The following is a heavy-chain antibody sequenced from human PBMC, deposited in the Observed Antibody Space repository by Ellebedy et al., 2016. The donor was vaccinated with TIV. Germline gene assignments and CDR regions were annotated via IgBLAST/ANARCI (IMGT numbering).Heavy chain of an antibody. Sequence: PGGSLRLSCAASGFTFSSYSMNRVRQAPGKGLEWVSYISSSSSTIYYADSVKGRFTISRDNAKNSLYLQINSLRDEDTAVYYCARLAGATCQCAFDIWGQGTMVTVSS. D-gene: IGHD2-15*01. V-gene: IGHV3-48*02. CDR2: ISSSSSTI. CDR3: ARLAGATCQCAFDI. CDR1: GFTFSSYS. J-gene: IGHJ3*02.